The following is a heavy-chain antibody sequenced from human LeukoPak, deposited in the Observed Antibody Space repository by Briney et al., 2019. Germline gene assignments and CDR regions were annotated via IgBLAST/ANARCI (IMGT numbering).Heavy chain of an antibody. CDR2: IYYSGST. CDR1: GGSITGYY. J-gene: IGHJ4*02. CDR3: ARQRGAFWSGYYSFFDY. V-gene: IGHV4-59*01. D-gene: IGHD3-3*01. Sequence: SETLSLTCTVSGGSITGYYWSWIRQPPGKGLEWIGYIYYSGSTSYNPSLKSRVTISLDTSKNQFSLKLTSVTAADTAVYYCARQRGAFWSGYYSFFDYWGQGTLVTVSS.